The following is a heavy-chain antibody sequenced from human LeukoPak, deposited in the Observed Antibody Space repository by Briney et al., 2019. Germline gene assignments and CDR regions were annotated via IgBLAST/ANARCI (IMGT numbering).Heavy chain of an antibody. J-gene: IGHJ4*02. CDR2: IKEDGSKK. V-gene: IGHV3-7*01. Sequence: GGSLRLSCAASGFTFSEFWVSWVRQAPGKGLEWLANIKEDGSKKYYVDSVKGRFTISRDNAKNSLFLQMNSLRNEDTAVYYCVRDAGTAYWGQGNPGHRLL. CDR1: GFTFSEFW. CDR3: VRDAGTAY.